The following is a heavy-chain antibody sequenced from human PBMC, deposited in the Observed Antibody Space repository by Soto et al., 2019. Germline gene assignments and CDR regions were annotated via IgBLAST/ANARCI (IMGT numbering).Heavy chain of an antibody. J-gene: IGHJ4*02. V-gene: IGHV3-30*18. D-gene: IGHD6-13*01. CDR2: ISHDGSNK. CDR3: VKDRSGSWAFDY. Sequence: QVQLVESGGGVVQPGRSLRLSCAASGFTFSDYVMHWARQAPGKGLEWVAYISHDGSNKWYADSVKGRFTISRDDSKNTLYFEMSSLSPEDTAVYYCVKDRSGSWAFDYWGQGTLVTVSS. CDR1: GFTFSDYV.